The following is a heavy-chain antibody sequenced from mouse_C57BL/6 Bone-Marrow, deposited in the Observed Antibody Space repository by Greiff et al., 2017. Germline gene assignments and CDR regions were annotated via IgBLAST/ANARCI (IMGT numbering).Heavy chain of an antibody. J-gene: IGHJ2*01. CDR3: ASDY. CDR1: GYTFTDYY. Sequence: EVKLVESGPVLVKPGASVKMSCKASGYTFTDYYMNWVKQSHGKSLEWIGVINPYNGGTSYNQKFKGKATLTVDKSSSTAYMELNSLTSEDSAVXYCASDYWGQGTTLTVSS. CDR2: INPYNGGT. V-gene: IGHV1-19*01.